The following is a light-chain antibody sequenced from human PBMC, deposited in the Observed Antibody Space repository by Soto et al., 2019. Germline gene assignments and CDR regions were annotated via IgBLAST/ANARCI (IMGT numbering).Light chain of an antibody. CDR2: AAS. V-gene: IGKV1-27*01. J-gene: IGKJ4*01. Sequence: DIQMTQSPSSLSASVGDRVTITCRASQAISNYLAWYQQKPGKVPKLLIYAASTLQSGVPSRFSGSGSGTDFTLTISSLQPEDVATYYCQKYNSAPPNSFGGGTKVEIK. CDR1: QAISNY. CDR3: QKYNSAPPNS.